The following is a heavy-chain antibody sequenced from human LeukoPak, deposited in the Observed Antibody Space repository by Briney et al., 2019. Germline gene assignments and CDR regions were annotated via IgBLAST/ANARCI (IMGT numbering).Heavy chain of an antibody. CDR1: GGSISSSSYY. CDR3: ARRGDFWSGYWGWFDP. CDR2: IYYSGST. V-gene: IGHV4-39*01. J-gene: IGHJ5*02. D-gene: IGHD3-3*01. Sequence: SETLSLTCTVSGGSISSSSYYWGWIRQPPGKGLEWIGSIYYSGSTYYNPSLKSRVTISVDTSKNQFSLKLSSVTAADTAVYYCARRGDFWSGYWGWFDPWGQGTLVTVSS.